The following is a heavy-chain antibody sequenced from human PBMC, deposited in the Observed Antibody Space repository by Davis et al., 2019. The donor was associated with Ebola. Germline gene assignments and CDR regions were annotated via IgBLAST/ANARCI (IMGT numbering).Heavy chain of an antibody. D-gene: IGHD2-21*02. Sequence: GESLKISCATSGFSFSDKYMSWIRQAPGKGLEWVSILYSGAGGSTYYADSVRGRFTISGDTLKNTLYLQMSNLRVEDTAVYYCARGRFGDGVYWGQGTQVTVSS. J-gene: IGHJ4*02. CDR1: GFSFSDKY. V-gene: IGHV3-53*01. CDR3: ARGRFGDGVY. CDR2: LYSGAGGST.